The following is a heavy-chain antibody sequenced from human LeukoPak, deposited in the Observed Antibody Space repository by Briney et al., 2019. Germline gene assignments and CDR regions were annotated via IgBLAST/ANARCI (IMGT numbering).Heavy chain of an antibody. D-gene: IGHD2-2*01. CDR2: IYYSGSA. V-gene: IGHV4-30-4*07. Sequence: PSETLSLTCAVSGGTLTSGGYSWSWIRQSPGKALEWIGYIYYSGSAYYNPSLKSRVDISFDTSKNQFSLRMTSVTAADSAIYFCARIRISSTSQNYFDPWGQGTLSPSLQ. CDR1: GGTLTSGGYS. J-gene: IGHJ5*02. CDR3: ARIRISSTSQNYFDP.